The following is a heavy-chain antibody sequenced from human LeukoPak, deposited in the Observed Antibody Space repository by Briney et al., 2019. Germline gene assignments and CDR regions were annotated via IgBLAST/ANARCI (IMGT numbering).Heavy chain of an antibody. Sequence: GGSLRLSCAASGFTFSSYSMSWVRQAPGKGLEWVSSISSSSSYIYYADSVKGRFTISRDNAKNFLYLQMNSLRAEDTALYYCAKAPYSYSGSYYERTGYFDYWGQGTLVTVSS. CDR2: ISSSSSYI. V-gene: IGHV3-21*04. J-gene: IGHJ4*02. CDR1: GFTFSSYS. CDR3: AKAPYSYSGSYYERTGYFDY. D-gene: IGHD1-26*01.